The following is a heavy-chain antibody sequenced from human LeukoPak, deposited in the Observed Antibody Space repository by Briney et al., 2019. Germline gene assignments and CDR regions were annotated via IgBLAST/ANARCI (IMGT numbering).Heavy chain of an antibody. Sequence: ASVKVSCKASGYTFTSYGISWVRQAPGQGLKWMGWISACNGNTNYAQKLQGRVTMTTDTSTSTAYMELRSLRSDDTAVYYCARTLAAAGLYYYYYGMDVWGQGTTVTVSS. CDR3: ARTLAAAGLYYYYYGMDV. CDR1: GYTFTSYG. D-gene: IGHD6-13*01. J-gene: IGHJ6*02. CDR2: ISACNGNT. V-gene: IGHV1-18*01.